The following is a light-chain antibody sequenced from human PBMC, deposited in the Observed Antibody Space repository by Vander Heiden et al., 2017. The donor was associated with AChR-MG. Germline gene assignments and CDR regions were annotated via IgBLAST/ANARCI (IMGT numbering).Light chain of an antibody. CDR1: RLRNKS. V-gene: IGLV3-1*01. J-gene: IGLJ1*01. CDR2: QDN. Sequence: YDLTHSPSVSVSPGQTAPITCSGERLRNKSNSWYHLRPGQSPVLVICQDNLRPSGIPERFSGSNSGNTATLTISGIQSMDDGDYYCQVWDSDTDVCGTGTKVTV. CDR3: QVWDSDTDV.